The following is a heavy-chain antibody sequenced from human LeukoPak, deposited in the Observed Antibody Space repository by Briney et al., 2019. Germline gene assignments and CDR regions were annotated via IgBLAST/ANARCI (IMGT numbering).Heavy chain of an antibody. CDR1: GFTFSDYS. V-gene: IGHV3-48*01. J-gene: IGHJ4*02. CDR2: IGIDSGNT. Sequence: GGSLRLSCAASGFTFSDYSMNWVRQAPGKGLEWISYIGIDSGNTNYADSVRGRFTISGDKAKNSLYLQMNSLRVKDTAVYYCARDYKYAFDNWGQGTLVTVSS. CDR3: ARDYKYAFDN. D-gene: IGHD5-24*01.